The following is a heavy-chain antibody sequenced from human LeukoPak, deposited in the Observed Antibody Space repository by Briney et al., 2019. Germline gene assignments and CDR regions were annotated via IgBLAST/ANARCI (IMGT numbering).Heavy chain of an antibody. Sequence: GGSLRLSCAASGFTFSNYSMNWVRQAPGKGLEWVSSISSRSSYIYYVDSVKGRFTISRDNSKNTLYLQMNGLRAEDTAVYYCAKLSSNDAFDIWGQGTMVTVSS. CDR3: AKLSSNDAFDI. J-gene: IGHJ3*02. V-gene: IGHV3-21*04. D-gene: IGHD2/OR15-2a*01. CDR1: GFTFSNYS. CDR2: ISSRSSYI.